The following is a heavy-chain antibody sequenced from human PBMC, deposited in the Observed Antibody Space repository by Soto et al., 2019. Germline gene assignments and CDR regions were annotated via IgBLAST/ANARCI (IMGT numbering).Heavy chain of an antibody. CDR3: ARGNYGSGSNQYWYFDL. Sequence: EVQLVESGGGLVKPGGSLRLSCAASGFTFNTYNMNWVRQAPGKGLEWVSSISTSGTYVHYGDSVKGRFTISRDNAKNCLYVQMHGLRAEDTAVYYWARGNYGSGSNQYWYFDLWGRGTLVSVSS. J-gene: IGHJ2*01. V-gene: IGHV3-21*01. CDR2: ISTSGTYV. CDR1: GFTFNTYN. D-gene: IGHD3-10*01.